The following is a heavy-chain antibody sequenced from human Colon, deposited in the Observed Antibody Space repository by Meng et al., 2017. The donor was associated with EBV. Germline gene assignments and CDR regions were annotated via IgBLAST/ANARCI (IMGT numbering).Heavy chain of an antibody. CDR3: ARDTSTWGNKGLDH. Sequence: HLQESGSGLVTPSQTLSLTCVVSGDSISNGGYSWSWIRKPLGKGLEWIGYIYHSGSTKYNPSLKSRVIISIDTSKNQFSLNLSSVTAADTAEYYCARDTSTWGNKGLDHWGQGILVTVSS. CDR2: IYHSGST. D-gene: IGHD7-27*01. CDR1: GDSISNGGYS. V-gene: IGHV4-30-2*01. J-gene: IGHJ4*02.